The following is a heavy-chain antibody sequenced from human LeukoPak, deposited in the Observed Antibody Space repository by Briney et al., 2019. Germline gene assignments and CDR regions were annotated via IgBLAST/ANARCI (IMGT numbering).Heavy chain of an antibody. Sequence: AGGSLRLSCAASRFTFSSYSMNWVRQAPGKGLEWVSSISSSSSYIYYADSVKGRFTISRDNAKNSLYLQMNSLRAEDTAVYYCARRIAVAGRGGFDYWGQGTLVTVSS. V-gene: IGHV3-21*01. J-gene: IGHJ4*02. CDR2: ISSSSSYI. CDR3: ARRIAVAGRGGFDY. CDR1: RFTFSSYS. D-gene: IGHD6-19*01.